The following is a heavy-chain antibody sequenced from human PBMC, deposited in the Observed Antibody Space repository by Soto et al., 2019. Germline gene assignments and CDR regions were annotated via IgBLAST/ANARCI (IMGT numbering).Heavy chain of an antibody. CDR2: IYYSGST. Sequence: SETLSLTCTVSGGSASSGSYYWSWIRQPPGKGLEWIGYIYYSGSTNYNPSLKSRVTISVDTSKNQFSLKLSSVTAADTAVYYCASGIWYYDGSGYYPFDHWGQGTLVTVSS. V-gene: IGHV4-61*01. D-gene: IGHD3-22*01. CDR1: GGSASSGSYY. CDR3: ASGIWYYDGSGYYPFDH. J-gene: IGHJ4*02.